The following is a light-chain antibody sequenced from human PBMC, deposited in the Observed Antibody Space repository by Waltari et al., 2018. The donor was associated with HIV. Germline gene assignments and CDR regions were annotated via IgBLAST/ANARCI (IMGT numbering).Light chain of an antibody. CDR2: DAS. J-gene: IGKJ4*01. CDR1: QSVGSF. CDR3: QQRYNWLT. Sequence: IVLTQSPATLSLSPGSTATLSCRASQSVGSFLAWYQQKPGQAPRLLIYDASNRATGIPARFRGSGSGTDFTLTISSLEPDDFAVYYCQQRYNWLTFGGGTKVEIK. V-gene: IGKV3-11*01.